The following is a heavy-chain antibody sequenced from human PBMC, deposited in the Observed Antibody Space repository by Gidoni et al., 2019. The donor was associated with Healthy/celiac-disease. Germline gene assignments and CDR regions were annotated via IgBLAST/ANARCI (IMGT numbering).Heavy chain of an antibody. V-gene: IGHV4-59*01. Sequence: QVHLQKSGPGLVKPSETLSLTCTVSGGSLRRYYWSWIRQPPGKGLAWIGYNYYSGSINYNPSLKSRVTISVDTSKNQYSLKLSSGTAVDTAGYYCARDRDCSSTSCYHAFDIWGQGTMVNVSS. CDR1: GGSLRRYY. CDR3: ARDRDCSSTSCYHAFDI. J-gene: IGHJ3*02. CDR2: NYYSGSI. D-gene: IGHD2-2*01.